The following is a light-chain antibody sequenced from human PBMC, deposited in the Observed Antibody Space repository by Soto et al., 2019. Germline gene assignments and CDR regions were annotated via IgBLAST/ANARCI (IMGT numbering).Light chain of an antibody. J-gene: IGKJ4*01. V-gene: IGKV1-39*01. CDR1: QSIDTF. Sequence: DIEMTQSPFSLAASVGDRVTVSCRASQSIDTFLNWYRHKPGKAPELLIFGASRLASGVPSRFSGGGSGTEFTLNISSLQPEDFATYYCQQNYSTPALTFGEGTKVEI. CDR2: GAS. CDR3: QQNYSTPALT.